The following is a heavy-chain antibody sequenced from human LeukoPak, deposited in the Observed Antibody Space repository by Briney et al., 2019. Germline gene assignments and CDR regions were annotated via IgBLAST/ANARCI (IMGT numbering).Heavy chain of an antibody. Sequence: GGSLRLSCAASGFTFSSYSMNWVRQAPGKGLEWVSYISSSSSTIYYADSVKGRFTISRDNAKNSLYLQKNSLRAEDTAVYYCARAEDIAAAGFDYWGQGTLVTVSS. D-gene: IGHD6-13*01. CDR3: ARAEDIAAAGFDY. CDR2: ISSSSSTI. CDR1: GFTFSSYS. V-gene: IGHV3-48*04. J-gene: IGHJ4*02.